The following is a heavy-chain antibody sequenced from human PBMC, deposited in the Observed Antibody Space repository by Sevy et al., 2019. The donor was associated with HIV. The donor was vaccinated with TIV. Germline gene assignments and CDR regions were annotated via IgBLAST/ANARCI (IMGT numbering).Heavy chain of an antibody. CDR1: GFDFSIYS. V-gene: IGHV3-23*01. Sequence: GGSLRLSCAASGFDFSIYSMSWVRQAPGKGLEWVSTLSFGCGKINYADSVKGRFTISRDNSKNSVYLQMNNMRVEDTAVYYCAREGCTKPHDHWGQGTLVTVSS. J-gene: IGHJ4*02. D-gene: IGHD2-8*01. CDR2: LSFGCGKI. CDR3: AREGCTKPHDH.